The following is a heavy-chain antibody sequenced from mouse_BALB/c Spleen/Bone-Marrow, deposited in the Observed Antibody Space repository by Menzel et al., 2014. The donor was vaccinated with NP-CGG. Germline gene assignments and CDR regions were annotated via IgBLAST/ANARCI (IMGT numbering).Heavy chain of an antibody. D-gene: IGHD2-1*01. CDR1: GYTFTDYE. V-gene: IGHV1-15*01. Sequence: AQLEESGAELVRPGASVALSCKASGYTFTDYEMHWVKQTPVHGLEWIGAIDPETGGTAYNQKFKGKATLTADKSSSTAYMELRSLTSEDSAVYYCTRSLYGNYVMDFWGQGTSVTVSS. CDR2: IDPETGGT. CDR3: TRSLYGNYVMDF. J-gene: IGHJ4*01.